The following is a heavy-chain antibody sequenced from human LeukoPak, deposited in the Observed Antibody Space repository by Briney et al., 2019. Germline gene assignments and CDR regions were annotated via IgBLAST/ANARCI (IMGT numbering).Heavy chain of an antibody. D-gene: IGHD5-12*01. CDR2: ISSSTNTT. CDR1: GFTFSDYN. CDR3: AKDQHGYDKPIDY. Sequence: GGSLRLSCAGSGFTFSDYNMNWVRQAPGKGLEWVSYISSSTNTTYHGDSVKGRFTISRDNAKNSVYLQMNSLRAEDTAVYFCAKDQHGYDKPIDYWGQGTLVTVSS. J-gene: IGHJ4*02. V-gene: IGHV3-48*01.